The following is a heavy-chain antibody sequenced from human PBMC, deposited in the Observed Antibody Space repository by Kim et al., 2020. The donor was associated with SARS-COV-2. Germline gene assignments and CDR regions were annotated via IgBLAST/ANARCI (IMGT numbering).Heavy chain of an antibody. Sequence: GGSLRLSCTASGFTFGDYAMSWFRQAPGKGLEWVGFIRSKAYGGTTEYAASVKGRFTISRDDSKSIAYLQMNSLKTEDTAVYYCTRDHCSGGSCYSAWAWYFDLWGRGTLVTVSS. J-gene: IGHJ2*01. CDR3: TRDHCSGGSCYSAWAWYFDL. CDR1: GFTFGDYA. D-gene: IGHD2-15*01. V-gene: IGHV3-49*03. CDR2: IRSKAYGGTT.